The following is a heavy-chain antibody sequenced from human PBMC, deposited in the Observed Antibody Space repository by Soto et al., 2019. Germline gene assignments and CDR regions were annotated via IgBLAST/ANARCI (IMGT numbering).Heavy chain of an antibody. CDR1: GVTFSSYA. CDR2: IIPIFGTA. D-gene: IGHD3-16*01. CDR3: ATTFGLRMGVGYFDY. Sequence: QVQLVQSGAEVKKPGSSVKVSCKASGVTFSSYAISWVRQAPGQGHEWMGGIIPIFGTANYAQKFQGRVTITADESTSTAYMELSSLRSEDTAVYYCATTFGLRMGVGYFDYWGQGTLVTVSS. V-gene: IGHV1-69*01. J-gene: IGHJ4*02.